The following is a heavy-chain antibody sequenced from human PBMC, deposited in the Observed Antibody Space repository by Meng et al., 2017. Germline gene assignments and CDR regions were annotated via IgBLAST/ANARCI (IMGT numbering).Heavy chain of an antibody. CDR3: ASSSGWGDPVYDY. CDR1: VYTFISYY. V-gene: IGHV1-46*01. D-gene: IGHD2-21*01. CDR2: INPSGGST. J-gene: IGHJ4*02. Sequence: QAQRVQSGAAVQKPGSEITVSSKASVYTFISYYMYWVPQAPGQGLEWMGIINPSGGSTSYAQKFQGRVTMTRDTSTSTVYMELSSLRSEDTAVYYCASSSGWGDPVYDYWGQGTLVTAPQ.